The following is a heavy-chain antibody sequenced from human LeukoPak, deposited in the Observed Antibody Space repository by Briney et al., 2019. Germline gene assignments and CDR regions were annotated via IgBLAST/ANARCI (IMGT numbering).Heavy chain of an antibody. Sequence: ASVKLSCNASAYTFSDNYMHWVRQAPGQGLEWMGWINPNSGATDDAEKFQGRVTMTRDTSISTAYMDLSRLRSDDTAVYFCARGMVRGNFDYWGQGTLVTVSS. CDR1: AYTFSDNY. CDR2: INPNSGAT. CDR3: ARGMVRGNFDY. D-gene: IGHD3-10*01. J-gene: IGHJ4*02. V-gene: IGHV1-2*02.